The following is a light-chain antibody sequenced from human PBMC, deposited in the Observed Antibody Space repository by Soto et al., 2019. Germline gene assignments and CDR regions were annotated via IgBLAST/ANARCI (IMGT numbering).Light chain of an antibody. J-gene: IGKJ2*01. Sequence: DIQMTQSPSSVSASVGERVTITCRASQGISTWLAWYQQKPGQAPKLLLYAASSLQTGVSSRFSGSGSGTDFTLTISSLQPEDFAAYYCLQSDSFPHTFGPGTKLHIK. CDR3: LQSDSFPHT. CDR1: QGISTW. CDR2: AAS. V-gene: IGKV1-12*01.